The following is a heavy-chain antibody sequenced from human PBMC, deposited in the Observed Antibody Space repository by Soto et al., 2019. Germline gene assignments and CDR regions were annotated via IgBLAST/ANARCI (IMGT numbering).Heavy chain of an antibody. J-gene: IGHJ4*02. V-gene: IGHV4-39*01. CDR3: GKVLVGATGHTDTDS. CDR1: GGSIYRSGYY. CDR2: IDYNGVT. Sequence: SETLSLTCTVSGGSIYRSGYYWGWIRQPPGRGLEWIGNIDYNGVTYSNPSLKSRVTISRDTSKNQFSLKLTSVTAADTALYYCGKVLVGATGHTDTDSWGPGTLVTV. D-gene: IGHD2-15*01.